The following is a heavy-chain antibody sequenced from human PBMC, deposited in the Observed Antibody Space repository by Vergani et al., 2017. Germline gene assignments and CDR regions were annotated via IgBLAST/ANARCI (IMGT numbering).Heavy chain of an antibody. CDR3: ARDSSGYYHHDAFDI. Sequence: QVQLVQSGAEVKKPGASVKVSCKASGYTFTSYYMHWVRQAPGQGLEWMGIINPSGGSTSYAQKFQGRVTMTRDTSTSTVYLELSSLRSEDTAVYYCARDSSGYYHHDAFDIWGQGTMVTVSS. CDR1: GYTFTSYY. V-gene: IGHV1-46*01. J-gene: IGHJ3*02. D-gene: IGHD3-22*01. CDR2: INPSGGST.